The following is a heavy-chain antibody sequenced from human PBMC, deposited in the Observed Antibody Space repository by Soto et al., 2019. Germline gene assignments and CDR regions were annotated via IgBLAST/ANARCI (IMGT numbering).Heavy chain of an antibody. V-gene: IGHV3-30*18. J-gene: IGHJ5*02. CDR1: GFTFSNYG. Sequence: QVQLVESGGGVVQPGRSLRLSCAASGFTFSNYGMHWVRQAPGKGLEWVAVISYDGTNEYYADSVKGRFTISRDNSKNTLYLQMNSLRAEDTAVYYCVKDVGWNYVADRRGQGILIHVSS. D-gene: IGHD3-16*01. CDR3: VKDVGWNYVADR. CDR2: ISYDGTNE.